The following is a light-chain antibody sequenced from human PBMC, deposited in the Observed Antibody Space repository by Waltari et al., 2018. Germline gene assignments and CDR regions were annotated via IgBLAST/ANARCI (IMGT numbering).Light chain of an antibody. V-gene: IGKV1-9*01. J-gene: IGKJ2*01. CDR3: QQFNNYPHT. CDR1: QDIFNY. Sequence: DIQLTQSPSFLSASVGDRVTIACRASQDIFNYLAWYQQEPGKAPKLLIYDSFTLQSGVPSRFSGSGSGTDFTLTIDSLQPEDFATYYCQQFNNYPHTFGQGTKLEIK. CDR2: DSF.